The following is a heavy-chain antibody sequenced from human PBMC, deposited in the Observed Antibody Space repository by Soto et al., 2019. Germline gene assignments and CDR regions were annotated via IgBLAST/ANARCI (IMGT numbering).Heavy chain of an antibody. CDR3: TRDGGGRYYGGFDN. CDR1: GFNFSTYW. Sequence: EVHLVESGGGLVQPGGCLRLSCATSGFNFSTYWVHWVRQVPGKGLVWVSRINSDGTITDYADSVKGRFTTSRDNANKTLYLEMNSLRADDTAIYYCTRDGGGRYYGGFDNWGQGPLVTVSS. J-gene: IGHJ4*02. V-gene: IGHV3-74*01. D-gene: IGHD1-26*01. CDR2: INSDGTIT.